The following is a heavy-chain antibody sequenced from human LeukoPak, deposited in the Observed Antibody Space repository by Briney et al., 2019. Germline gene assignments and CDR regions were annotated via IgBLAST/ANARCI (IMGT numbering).Heavy chain of an antibody. Sequence: GESLKISCKGSGYSFTNYWIGWVRQMPGKGLEWMGILYPGNSDTRYRPSFQGQVTISADKSISTAYLQWSSLKASDSAMYYCARSSAQNADNWFDPWGQGTLVTVSS. J-gene: IGHJ5*02. CDR3: ARSSAQNADNWFDP. CDR1: GYSFTNYW. CDR2: LYPGNSDT. V-gene: IGHV5-51*01.